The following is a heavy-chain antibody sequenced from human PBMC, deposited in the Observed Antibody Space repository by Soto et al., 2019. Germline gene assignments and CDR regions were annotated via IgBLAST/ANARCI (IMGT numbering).Heavy chain of an antibody. CDR2: ISSNGGST. V-gene: IGHV3-64*01. Sequence: EVQLVESGGGLVQPGGSLRLSCAASGFTFSSYAMHWVRQAPGKGLEYVSAISSNGGSTYYANSVKGRFTISRDNSKNTLYLQIGSLRAEDMAVYYCAVGDYGDYWGQGTLVTVSS. CDR3: AVGDYGDY. D-gene: IGHD4-17*01. CDR1: GFTFSSYA. J-gene: IGHJ4*02.